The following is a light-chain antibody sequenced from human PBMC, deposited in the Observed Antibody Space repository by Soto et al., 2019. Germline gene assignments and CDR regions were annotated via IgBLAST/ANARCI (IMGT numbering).Light chain of an antibody. CDR2: TAS. V-gene: IGKV1-27*01. CDR1: QGISNS. Sequence: DIQMTQSPSSLSAFVGGRVTITCRASQGISNSLAWYQQKPGKGPKLLIYTASTLQSGVPSRFSGSGSGTDFTLIISSLQPEDVATYYCQKYNSAPLTFGPGTKVDIK. J-gene: IGKJ3*01. CDR3: QKYNSAPLT.